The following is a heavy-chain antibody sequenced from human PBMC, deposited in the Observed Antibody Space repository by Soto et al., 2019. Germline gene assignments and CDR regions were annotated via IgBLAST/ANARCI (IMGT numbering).Heavy chain of an antibody. CDR2: MSGSGITI. CDR3: SYYMAV. V-gene: IGHV3-11*01. J-gene: IGHJ6*03. Sequence: QVQLVETGGGLVKPGGSLRLSCAASGFAFKEYSMTWIRQAPGKGLEWVSHMSGSGITIHYADSMKGRFTISRDNAKNSLLLHMDSPRAADTAVYEGSYYMAVWGKGTTVTVSS. CDR1: GFAFKEYS.